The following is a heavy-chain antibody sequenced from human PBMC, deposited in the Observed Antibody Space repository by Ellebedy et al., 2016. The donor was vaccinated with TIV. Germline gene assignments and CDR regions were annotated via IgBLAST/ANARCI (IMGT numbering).Heavy chain of an antibody. J-gene: IGHJ4*02. V-gene: IGHV4-59*08. D-gene: IGHD2-8*02. CDR3: ARHIGGVIRGAGACDC. CDR2: IYYSWGV. CDR1: GGPMTSYF. Sequence: MPSETLSLTCIVSGGPMTSYFWSWIRQPPGRELEWIGNIYYSWGVNYNPSLESRITISVDSSKSQFSLKLNSVTAADSAVYYCARHIGGVIRGAGACDCWGQGALVTVSS.